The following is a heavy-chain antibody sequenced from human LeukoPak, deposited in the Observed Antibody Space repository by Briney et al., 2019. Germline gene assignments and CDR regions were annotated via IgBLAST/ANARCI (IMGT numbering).Heavy chain of an antibody. V-gene: IGHV1-18*01. CDR3: ARYPSARSGYYSGFDY. J-gene: IGHJ4*02. CDR2: INIYDGNT. Sequence: ASVKVSCKASDRTFPNYGISWVRQAPGQGLEWMGWINIYDGNTNYAQNLQGRVTMTTDTSTSTAYMELRSLRFDDTAVYYCARYPSARSGYYSGFDYWGQGTLVTVSS. D-gene: IGHD3-22*01. CDR1: DRTFPNYG.